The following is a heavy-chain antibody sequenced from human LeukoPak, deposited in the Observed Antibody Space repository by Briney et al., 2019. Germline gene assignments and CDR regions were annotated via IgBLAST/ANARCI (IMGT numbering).Heavy chain of an antibody. CDR2: ISGSDGDT. CDR3: ARDPPIPARYYYYMDV. CDR1: GFTFSSYA. V-gene: IGHV3-23*01. J-gene: IGHJ6*03. Sequence: GGSLRLSCAASGFTFSSYAMHWVRQAPGKGLEWVSTISGSDGDTYYADSVKGRFTISRDNSKNSLYLQMNSLRAEDTAVYYCARDPPIPARYYYYMDVWGKGTTVTVSS.